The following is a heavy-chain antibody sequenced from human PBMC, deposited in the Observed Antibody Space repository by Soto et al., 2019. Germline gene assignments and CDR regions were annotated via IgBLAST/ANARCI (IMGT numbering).Heavy chain of an antibody. CDR2: INADNGNT. V-gene: IGHV1-3*01. Sequence: QVHPVQSGAEVKNPGASVRISCKASGYTFTNYAIQWVRQAPGQRLEWMGWINADNGNTKYSQKFQGRVTITRDTSASAAYMDLSSLRSEDTAIFYCALTRWGEQWLGPWGQGTLVTVSS. D-gene: IGHD1-26*01. CDR1: GYTFTNYA. CDR3: ALTRWGEQWLGP. J-gene: IGHJ5*02.